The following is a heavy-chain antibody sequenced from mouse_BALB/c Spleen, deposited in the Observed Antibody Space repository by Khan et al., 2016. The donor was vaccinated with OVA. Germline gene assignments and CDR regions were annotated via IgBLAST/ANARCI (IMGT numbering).Heavy chain of an antibody. CDR2: ISSGSSTI. CDR1: GFTFSGFG. J-gene: IGHJ2*01. D-gene: IGHD2-12*01. CDR3: ASTCYYCFDY. Sequence: EVELVESGGGLVQPGGSRKLSCAASGFTFSGFGMHWVRQAPEKGLEWVAYISSGSSTIYYADTVKGRLTISRDNPKNTMFLQMASLRSEATSIYYCASTCYYCFDYLGHGTTLTFSS. V-gene: IGHV5-17*02.